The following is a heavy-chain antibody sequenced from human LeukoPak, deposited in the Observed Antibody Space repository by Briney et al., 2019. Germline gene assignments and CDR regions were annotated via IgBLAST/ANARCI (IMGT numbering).Heavy chain of an antibody. J-gene: IGHJ3*02. CDR2: IRHDGSNK. Sequence: RGAPRHSSAAPGVTFSNYGMHAVREGPGKGLGRVAFIRHDGSNKYYADSVKGRVTISRDNSKNTLYLQMNSLKPEDTTVYYCAKVREMVTKLDAFDIWGQGTMVTVSS. CDR1: GVTFSNYG. D-gene: IGHD5-24*01. CDR3: AKVREMVTKLDAFDI. V-gene: IGHV3-30*02.